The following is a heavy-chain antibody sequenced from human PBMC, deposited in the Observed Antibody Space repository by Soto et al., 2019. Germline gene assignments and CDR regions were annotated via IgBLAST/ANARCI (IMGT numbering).Heavy chain of an antibody. CDR3: ARHYYGSGSYSNYYYYMDV. CDR2: IYYSGST. CDR1: GGSISSYY. V-gene: IGHV4-59*08. J-gene: IGHJ6*03. D-gene: IGHD3-10*01. Sequence: SETLSLTCTVSGGSISSYYWSWIRQPPGKGLEWIGYIYYSGSTNYNPSLKSRVTISVDTSKNQFSLKLSSVTAADTAVYYCARHYYGSGSYSNYYYYMDVWGKGTTVTVSS.